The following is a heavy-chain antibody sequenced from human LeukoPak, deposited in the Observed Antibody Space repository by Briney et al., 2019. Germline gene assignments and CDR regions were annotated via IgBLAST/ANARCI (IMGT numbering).Heavy chain of an antibody. CDR2: IAYDGSNQ. CDR1: GFIFDTYG. CDR3: AKEKAIGTINYGLDV. V-gene: IGHV3-30*18. Sequence: GRSLRLSCAASGFIFDTYGMLWVRQAPGKGLEWVAVIAYDGSNQYHADSVKGRFTISRDNSKNTLYLQMNSPSGEDTAVYYCAKEKAIGTINYGLDVWGQGTTVTVSS. D-gene: IGHD1-1*01. J-gene: IGHJ6*02.